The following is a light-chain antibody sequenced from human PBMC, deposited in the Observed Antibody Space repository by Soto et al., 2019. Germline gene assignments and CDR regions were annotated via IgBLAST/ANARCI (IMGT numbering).Light chain of an antibody. Sequence: DIQMTQSPSTLSASVGARVTITCRASQSISIWFAWYQQKPGKAPKLLMYKASTLESVVPSRFSGSGSGTDFTLTISSLQPDDFATYYCQQDNSYPLTFGGGPKVEIK. CDR2: KAS. CDR3: QQDNSYPLT. CDR1: QSISIW. V-gene: IGKV1-5*03. J-gene: IGKJ4*01.